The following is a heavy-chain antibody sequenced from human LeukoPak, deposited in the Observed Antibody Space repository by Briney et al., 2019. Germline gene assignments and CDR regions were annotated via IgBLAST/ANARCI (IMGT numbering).Heavy chain of an antibody. CDR3: ARQNFESAMVRVYYFDY. CDR1: GGSISSSSYY. Sequence: SETLSLTCTVSGGSISSSSYYWGWIRQPPGKGLEWIGSIYYSGSTYYNPSLKSRVTISVDTSKNQFSLKLSSVTAAGTAVYYCARQNFESAMVRVYYFDYWGQGTLVTVSS. CDR2: IYYSGST. D-gene: IGHD5-18*01. J-gene: IGHJ4*02. V-gene: IGHV4-39*01.